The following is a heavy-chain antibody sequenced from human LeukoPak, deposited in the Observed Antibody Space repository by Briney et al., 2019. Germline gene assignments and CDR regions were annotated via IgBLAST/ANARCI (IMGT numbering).Heavy chain of an antibody. V-gene: IGHV1-69*06. J-gene: IGHJ4*02. CDR1: VGTFSSYA. CDR2: IIPIFGTA. D-gene: IGHD6-13*01. CDR3: ARGYSSSWADY. Sequence: ASVKVSCKASVGTFSSYAISWVRQAPGQGLEWMGGIIPIFGTANYAQKFQGRVTITADKSTSTAYMELSNLRSEDTAVYYCARGYSSSWADYWGQGTLVTVSS.